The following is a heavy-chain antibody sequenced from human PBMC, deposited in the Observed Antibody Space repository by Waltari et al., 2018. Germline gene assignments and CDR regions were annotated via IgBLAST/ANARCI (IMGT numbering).Heavy chain of an antibody. D-gene: IGHD1-26*01. CDR1: GYSISSGYY. CDR3: ARHRDSGSYVAGFDY. CDR2: IYHSGST. V-gene: IGHV4-38-2*01. Sequence: QVQLQESGPGLVKPSETLSLTCAVSGYSISSGYYWGWIRPPPGKGLGWIGSIYHSGSTYYNPSLKSRVTISVDTSKNQFSLKLSSVTAADTAVYYCARHRDSGSYVAGFDYWGQGTLVTVSS. J-gene: IGHJ4*02.